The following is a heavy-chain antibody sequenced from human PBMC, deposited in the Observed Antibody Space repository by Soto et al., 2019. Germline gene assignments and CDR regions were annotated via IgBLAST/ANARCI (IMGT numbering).Heavy chain of an antibody. J-gene: IGHJ5*02. CDR2: IYYSGST. V-gene: IGHV4-31*03. CDR3: AREFDNSGWPSGMQQDRFDP. Sequence: SETLSLTCSVSGDSISGGGYYWSWIRQSPEKGLEWIGNIYYSGSTYYNPSLTSRLSMSVDTSKNQFALQLGSVTAADTVVYHCAREFDNSGWPSGMQQDRFDPWGQGTLVTVS. D-gene: IGHD3-22*01. CDR1: GDSISGGGYY.